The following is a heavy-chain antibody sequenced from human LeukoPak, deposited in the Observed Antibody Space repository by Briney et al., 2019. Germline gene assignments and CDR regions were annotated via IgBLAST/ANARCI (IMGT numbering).Heavy chain of an antibody. CDR3: AKESADDYVWGSYRSYGLDY. D-gene: IGHD3-16*02. J-gene: IGHJ4*02. Sequence: GGSLRLSCAASGFTFSSNYMSWVRQAPGKGLEWVSVIYSGGSTYYSDSVKGRFTISRDNSKNTLYLQMNSLRAEDTAVYYSAKESADDYVWGSYRSYGLDYWGQGTLVTVSS. V-gene: IGHV3-66*01. CDR2: IYSGGST. CDR1: GFTFSSNY.